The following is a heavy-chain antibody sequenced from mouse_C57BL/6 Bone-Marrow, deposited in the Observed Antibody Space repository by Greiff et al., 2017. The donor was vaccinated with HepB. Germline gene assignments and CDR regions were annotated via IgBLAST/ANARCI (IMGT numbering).Heavy chain of an antibody. CDR3: ARNVYEYYAMDY. Sequence: QVHVKQSGAELARPGASVKLSCKASGYTFTSYGISWVKQRTGQGLEWIGEIYPRSGNTYYNEKFKGKATLTADKSSSTAYMELRSLPSEDSAVYFCARNVYEYYAMDYWGQGTSVTVSS. J-gene: IGHJ4*01. CDR2: IYPRSGNT. D-gene: IGHD2-3*01. V-gene: IGHV1-81*01. CDR1: GYTFTSYG.